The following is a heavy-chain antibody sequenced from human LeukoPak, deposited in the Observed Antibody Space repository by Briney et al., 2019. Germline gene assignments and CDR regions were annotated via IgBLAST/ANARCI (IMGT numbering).Heavy chain of an antibody. J-gene: IGHJ5*02. Sequence: SETLSLTCTVSGGSISSYYWSWIRQPPGKGLEWIGYIYYSGSTNYNPSLKSRVTISVDTSKNQFSLKLSSVTAADTAVYYCASLPLWFGEFGNDEYNWFDPWGQGTLVTVSS. V-gene: IGHV4-59*01. CDR3: ASLPLWFGEFGNDEYNWFDP. CDR2: IYYSGST. D-gene: IGHD3-10*01. CDR1: GGSISSYY.